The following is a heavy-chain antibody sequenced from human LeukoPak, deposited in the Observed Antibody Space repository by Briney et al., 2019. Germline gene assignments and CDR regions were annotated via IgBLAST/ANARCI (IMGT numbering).Heavy chain of an antibody. D-gene: IGHD5-24*01. J-gene: IGHJ4*02. CDR2: ISWNGGTT. CDR3: AKDIDGTAWPLMGN. V-gene: IGHV3-43D*03. CDR1: GFSFDDYA. Sequence: PGGSLRLSCAASGFSFDDYAMHWVRQAPGKGLDWVSLISWNGGTTYYADSVKGRFTISRDNSKDSLYLQMNSLRTEDTGLYYCAKDIDGTAWPLMGNWGQGTLVTVSS.